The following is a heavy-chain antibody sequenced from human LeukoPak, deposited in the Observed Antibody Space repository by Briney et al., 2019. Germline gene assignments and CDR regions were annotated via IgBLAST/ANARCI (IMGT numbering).Heavy chain of an antibody. CDR2: IYYSRST. D-gene: IGHD4-17*01. Sequence: SETLSLTCTVSGDSISSSSYYWGWIRQPPGRVLEWIGSIYYSRSTYYNPSLKSRVTISVDTSKNQFSLKLTSVTAADTAVYYCARLRRNYYYMDVWGKGTTVTVSS. CDR1: GDSISSSSYY. J-gene: IGHJ6*03. V-gene: IGHV4-39*01. CDR3: ARLRRNYYYMDV.